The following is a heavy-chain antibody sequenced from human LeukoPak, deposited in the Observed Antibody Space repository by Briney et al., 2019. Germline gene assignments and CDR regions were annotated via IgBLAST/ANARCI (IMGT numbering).Heavy chain of an antibody. CDR1: GGTFSSYA. J-gene: IGHJ4*02. CDR2: IIPIFGTA. CDR3: AREMTDYYDSSGYYFDY. D-gene: IGHD3-22*01. V-gene: IGHV1-69*01. Sequence: ASVKVSCKASGGTFSSYAISWVRQAPGQGLEWMGGIIPIFGTADYAQKFQGRVTITADESTSTAYMELSSLRSEDTAVYYCAREMTDYYDSSGYYFDYWGQGTLVTVSS.